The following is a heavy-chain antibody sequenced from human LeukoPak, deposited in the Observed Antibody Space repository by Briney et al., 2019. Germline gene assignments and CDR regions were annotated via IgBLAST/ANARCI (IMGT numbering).Heavy chain of an antibody. CDR2: ISSSSSYI. J-gene: IGHJ6*04. CDR1: GFILSGFW. CDR3: ARDRSTQFGELYGMDV. V-gene: IGHV3-21*01. D-gene: IGHD3-10*01. Sequence: GGSLRLSCAASGFILSGFWMMWVRQAPGKGLEWVSSISSSSSYIYYADSVKGRFTISRDNAKNSLYLQMNSLRAEDTAVYYCARDRSTQFGELYGMDVWGKGTTVTVSS.